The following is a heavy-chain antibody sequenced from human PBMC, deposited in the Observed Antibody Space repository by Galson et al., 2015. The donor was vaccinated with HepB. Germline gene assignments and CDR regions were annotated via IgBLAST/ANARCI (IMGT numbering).Heavy chain of an antibody. J-gene: IGHJ4*02. CDR1: GFILSSYG. V-gene: IGHV3-33*01. Sequence: SLRLSCAASGFILSSYGMHWVRQAPGKGLEWVAVIWYDGSKKYYADSVKGRFTISRDNSKSTLYLQMDSLRVEDTVMFYCARGRRAECGGNRGLFDHWGQGTLVTVTS. CDR3: ARGRRAECGGNRGLFDH. D-gene: IGHD4-23*01. CDR2: IWYDGSKK.